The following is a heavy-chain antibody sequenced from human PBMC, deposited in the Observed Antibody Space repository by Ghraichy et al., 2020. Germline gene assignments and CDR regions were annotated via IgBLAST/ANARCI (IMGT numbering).Heavy chain of an antibody. CDR2: AFYSGNF. CDR1: GDSIDSSSNY. V-gene: IGHV4-39*01. CDR3: ARLRRDDLEWLTFDY. D-gene: IGHD3-3*01. J-gene: IGHJ4*02. Sequence: SETLALTCAVSGDSIDSSSNYWAWIRQPPGKGLEWIGSAFYSGNFDYTPSLKSRVAISLDTSKNQLSLRLRSVTAADTAMYYCARLRRDDLEWLTFDYWSQGTLVIVSS.